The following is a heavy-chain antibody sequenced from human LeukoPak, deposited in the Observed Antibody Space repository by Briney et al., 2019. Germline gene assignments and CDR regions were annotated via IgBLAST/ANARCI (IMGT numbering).Heavy chain of an antibody. D-gene: IGHD2-8*01. Sequence: GGSLRLSCAASGFTLSSYAMHWVRQAPGKGLEWVAVISYDGSNKYYADSVKGRFTISRDNSKNTLYLQMNSLRAEDTAVYYCARDREDCTNDVCSPRESFDYWGQGTLVTVSS. CDR3: ARDREDCTNDVCSPRESFDY. J-gene: IGHJ4*02. V-gene: IGHV3-30*04. CDR2: ISYDGSNK. CDR1: GFTLSSYA.